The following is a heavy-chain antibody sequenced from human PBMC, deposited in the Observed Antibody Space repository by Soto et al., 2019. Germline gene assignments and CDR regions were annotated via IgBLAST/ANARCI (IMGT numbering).Heavy chain of an antibody. CDR2: IDPSDSYT. Sequence: GESLKISCKGSGYSFTSFWISWVRQMPGKGLEWMGRIDPSDSYTNYSPAFQGHVTISVNKSISTAYLQWSSLKASDTAMYYCARRQYTSGWHSYYYGMDVWGQGTTVTVSS. V-gene: IGHV5-10-1*01. CDR3: ARRQYTSGWHSYYYGMDV. CDR1: GYSFTSFW. D-gene: IGHD6-19*01. J-gene: IGHJ6*02.